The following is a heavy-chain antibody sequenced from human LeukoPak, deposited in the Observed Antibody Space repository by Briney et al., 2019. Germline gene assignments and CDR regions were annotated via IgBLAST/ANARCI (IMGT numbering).Heavy chain of an antibody. CDR2: ISYDGSNK. CDR3: ARDDTAAGPLPHFVDY. V-gene: IGHV3-30-3*01. J-gene: IGHJ4*02. Sequence: GGSLRLSCAASGFTFSSYAMHWVRQAPGKGLEWVAVISYDGSNKYYADSVKGRFTISRDNSKNTLYLQMNSLRAEDTAVYYCARDDTAAGPLPHFVDYWGQGTLVTVSS. D-gene: IGHD6-13*01. CDR1: GFTFSSYA.